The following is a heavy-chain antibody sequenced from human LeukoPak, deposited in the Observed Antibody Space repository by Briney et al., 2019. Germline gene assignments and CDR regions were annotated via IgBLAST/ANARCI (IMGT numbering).Heavy chain of an antibody. V-gene: IGHV3-23*01. CDR2: ISGSGVST. CDR1: GFTFSSYA. D-gene: IGHD4-17*01. CDR3: ATEGYGDSYFDY. Sequence: GGSLRLSCAASGFTFSSYAMSWVRQAPGKGLEWVSAISGSGVSTYYADSVKGRFTISRDNSKNTLYLQMNRLRAEDTAVYSCATEGYGDSYFDYWGQGTLVTVSS. J-gene: IGHJ4*02.